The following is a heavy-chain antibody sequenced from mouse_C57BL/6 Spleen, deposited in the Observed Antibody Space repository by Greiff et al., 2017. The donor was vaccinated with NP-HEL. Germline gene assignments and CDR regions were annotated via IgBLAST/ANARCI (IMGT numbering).Heavy chain of an antibody. CDR2: IYPGSGNT. D-gene: IGHD1-1*01. Sequence: VQLQQSGPELVKPGASVKISCKASGYSFTSYYIHWVKQRPGQGLEWIGWIYPGSGNTKYNEKFKGKATLTADTSSSTAYMQLSSLTSEDSAVYYCARGGTTVDWYFDVWGTGTTVTVSS. CDR1: GYSFTSYY. V-gene: IGHV1-66*01. J-gene: IGHJ1*03. CDR3: ARGGTTVDWYFDV.